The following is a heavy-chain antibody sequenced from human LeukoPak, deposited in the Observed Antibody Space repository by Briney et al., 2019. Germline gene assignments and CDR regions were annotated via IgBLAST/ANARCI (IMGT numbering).Heavy chain of an antibody. CDR2: ISYDGSNK. V-gene: IGHV3-30*18. J-gene: IGHJ4*02. Sequence: GGSLRLSCAASGFTFSSYGMHGVRQAPGKGLEWVAVISYDGSNKYYADSVKGRFTISRDNSKNTLYLQMNSLRAEDTAVYYCAKSRGDLIDYWGQGTLVTVSS. D-gene: IGHD3-16*01. CDR3: AKSRGDLIDY. CDR1: GFTFSSYG.